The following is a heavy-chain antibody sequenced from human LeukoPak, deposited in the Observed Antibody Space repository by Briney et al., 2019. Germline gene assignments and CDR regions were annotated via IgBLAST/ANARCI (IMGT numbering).Heavy chain of an antibody. CDR1: GGSISSYY. CDR2: IYYSGST. Sequence: SETLSLTCTVSGGSISSYYWSWIRQPPGKGLEWIGYIYYSGSTNYNPSLKSRVTISVDTSKNQFSLKLSSVTAADTAVYYCARGYSSGWYYYYYYGMDVWGQGTTVTVSS. D-gene: IGHD6-19*01. CDR3: ARGYSSGWYYYYYYGMDV. J-gene: IGHJ6*02. V-gene: IGHV4-59*01.